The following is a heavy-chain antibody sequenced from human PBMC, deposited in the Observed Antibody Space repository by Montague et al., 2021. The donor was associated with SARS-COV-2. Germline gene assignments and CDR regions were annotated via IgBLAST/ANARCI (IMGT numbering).Heavy chain of an antibody. CDR2: IYYSGST. J-gene: IGHJ5*02. CDR1: GGSISSSSYY. CDR3: ARGWEVVVPAVMARFDP. V-gene: IGHV4-39*01. D-gene: IGHD2-2*01. Sequence: SETLSLTCTVSGGSISSSSYYWGWIRQPPGKGLEWIGSIYYSGSTYYNPSLKSRVTISVDTSKNQFSLKLSSVTAADTAVYYCARGWEVVVPAVMARFDPWGQGTLVTVSS.